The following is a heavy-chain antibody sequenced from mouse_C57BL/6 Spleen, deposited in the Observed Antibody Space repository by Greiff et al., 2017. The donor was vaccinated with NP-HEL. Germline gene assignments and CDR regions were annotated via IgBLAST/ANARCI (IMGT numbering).Heavy chain of an antibody. D-gene: IGHD2-2*01. CDR1: GYTFTSYD. V-gene: IGHV1-85*01. CDR3: ARGSGYDGAWFAY. J-gene: IGHJ3*01. CDR2: IYPRDGST. Sequence: LQESGPELVKPGASVKLSCKASGYTFTSYDINWVKQRPGQGLEWIGWIYPRDGSTKYNEKFKGKATLTVDTSSSTAYMELHSLTSEDSAVYFCARGSGYDGAWFAYWGQGTLVTVSA.